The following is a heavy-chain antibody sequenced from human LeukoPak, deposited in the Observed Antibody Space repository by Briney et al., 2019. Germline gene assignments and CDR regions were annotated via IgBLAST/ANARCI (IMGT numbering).Heavy chain of an antibody. Sequence: PGGSLRLSCAASGFTFSSHAMNWVRQAPGKGLEWVSSIGGIGASTYYADSVKGRFTISRDNSKNTLYLQMNSLRGEDTALYYCAKAAYGDYVNWFDPWGQGILVTVSS. J-gene: IGHJ5*02. CDR1: GFTFSSHA. CDR3: AKAAYGDYVNWFDP. V-gene: IGHV3-23*01. D-gene: IGHD4-17*01. CDR2: IGGIGAST.